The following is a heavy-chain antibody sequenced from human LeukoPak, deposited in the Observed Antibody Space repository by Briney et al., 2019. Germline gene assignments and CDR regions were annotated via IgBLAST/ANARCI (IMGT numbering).Heavy chain of an antibody. CDR3: ARDRITIFGVVQNWFDP. CDR2: IYYSGST. CDR1: GGSISSGDYY. Sequence: SQTLSLTCTVSGGSISSGDYYWSWIRQPPGKGLEWIGYIYYSGSTYYNPSLKSRVTISVDTSKNQFSLKLGSVTAADTAVYYCARDRITIFGVVQNWFDPWGQGTLVTVSS. J-gene: IGHJ5*02. D-gene: IGHD3-3*01. V-gene: IGHV4-30-4*08.